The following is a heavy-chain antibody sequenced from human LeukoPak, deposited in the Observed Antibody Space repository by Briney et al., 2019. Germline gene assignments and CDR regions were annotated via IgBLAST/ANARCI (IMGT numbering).Heavy chain of an antibody. CDR3: ARDQDMDGFDY. CDR1: GGSINNYY. J-gene: IGHJ4*02. Sequence: ASETLSLTCTVSGGSINNYYWSWIRQSPGKGLEWIGYIYYSGSTNYNPSLKSRVTISVDTSKKQFSLKLSSVTAADTAVYYCARDQDMDGFDYWGQGTLVTVSS. CDR2: IYYSGST. D-gene: IGHD2-15*01. V-gene: IGHV4-59*12.